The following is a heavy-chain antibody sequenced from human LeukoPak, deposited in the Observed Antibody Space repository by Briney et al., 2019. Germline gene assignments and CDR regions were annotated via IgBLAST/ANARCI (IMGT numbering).Heavy chain of an antibody. J-gene: IGHJ4*02. V-gene: IGHV1-46*01. CDR2: IYPRDGST. D-gene: IGHD6-19*01. Sequence: ASVRVSCKASGYTYTSNYIHKVRQAPGQGLEWMGMIYPRDGSTSYAQKFQGRVTVTRDTSTSTAYMELRSLRSDDTAVYYCARDDADSSGWYPIWGQGTLVTVSS. CDR3: ARDDADSSGWYPI. CDR1: GYTYTSNY.